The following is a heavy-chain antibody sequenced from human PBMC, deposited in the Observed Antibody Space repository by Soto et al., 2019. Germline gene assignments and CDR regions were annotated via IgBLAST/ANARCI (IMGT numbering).Heavy chain of an antibody. J-gene: IGHJ6*02. V-gene: IGHV1-2*02. CDR3: AKSSDDYTMDV. D-gene: IGHD2-21*02. CDR2: TNPKSGAT. Sequence: QAQLVQSGAEVKKSGASVKVSCKASGYTFTDYFVHWVRQAPRHGPEWMGWTNPKSGATKYAPRFQGRVTMTRDTSISTAYLEVSGLKFDDMAVYYCAKSSDDYTMDVWGPGTPVTVSS. CDR1: GYTFTDYF.